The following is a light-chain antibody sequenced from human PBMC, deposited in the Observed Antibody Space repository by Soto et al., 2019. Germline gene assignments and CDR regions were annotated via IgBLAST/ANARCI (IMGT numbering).Light chain of an antibody. CDR3: QQYNIWPPIT. Sequence: EIVMTQSPSTLSVSPGERATVSCRASQSVSSNVAWYQQKPGQAPRLLIYGAYTRAAGVPARFSGSGSGTEFTLTITSLQSEDIALYYCQQYNIWPPITFGQGTRLEI. V-gene: IGKV3-15*01. J-gene: IGKJ5*01. CDR1: QSVSSN. CDR2: GAY.